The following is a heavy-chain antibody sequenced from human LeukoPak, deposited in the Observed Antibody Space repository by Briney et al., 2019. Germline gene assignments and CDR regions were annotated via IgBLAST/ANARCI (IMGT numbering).Heavy chain of an antibody. V-gene: IGHV3-21*01. J-gene: IGHJ6*03. CDR2: ISSSSYI. CDR1: GFTFSSYS. D-gene: IGHD5-12*01. CDR3: ASGPRYGGYDFPYYYYYYYMDV. Sequence: GGSLRLSCAASGFTFSSYSMNWVRQAPGKGLEWVSSISSSSYIYYADSVKGRFTISRDNAKNSLYLQMNSLRAEDTAVYYCASGPRYGGYDFPYYYYYYYMDVWGKGTTVTVSS.